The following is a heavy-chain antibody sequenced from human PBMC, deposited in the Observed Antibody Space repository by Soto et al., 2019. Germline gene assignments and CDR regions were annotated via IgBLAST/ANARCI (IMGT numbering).Heavy chain of an antibody. CDR3: ARSQHDYGDPNPQNTEYFQH. V-gene: IGHV4-59*12. J-gene: IGHJ1*01. Sequence: PSETLSLTCTVSGGSISSYYWSWIRRPPGKGLEWIGYIYYSGSTNYNPSLKSRVTISVDTSKNQFSLKLSSVTAADTAVYYCARSQHDYGDPNPQNTEYFQHWGQGTLVTVSS. CDR1: GGSISSYY. D-gene: IGHD4-17*01. CDR2: IYYSGST.